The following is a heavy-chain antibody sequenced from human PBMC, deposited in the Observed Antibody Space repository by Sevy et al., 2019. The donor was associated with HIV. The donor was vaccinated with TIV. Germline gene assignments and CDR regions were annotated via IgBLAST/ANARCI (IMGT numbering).Heavy chain of an antibody. CDR3: AKDFYGSGSYYTTDR. CDR1: GLIFSNYA. V-gene: IGHV3-23*01. J-gene: IGHJ5*02. Sequence: GGSLRLSCAASGLIFSNYAMNWFRQPPGKGLEWVSTVSGTGDNTYYAESVKGRFTIFRDNSKNRMYLKMNSLRADDTAVYYGAKDFYGSGSYYTTDRWGQGTLVTVSS. D-gene: IGHD3-10*01. CDR2: VSGTGDNT.